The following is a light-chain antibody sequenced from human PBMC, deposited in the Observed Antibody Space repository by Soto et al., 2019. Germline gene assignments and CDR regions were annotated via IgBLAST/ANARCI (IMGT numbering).Light chain of an antibody. V-gene: IGKV3-15*01. CDR1: QSVSNN. CDR3: QQSNNWPRT. J-gene: IGKJ1*01. Sequence: EIVMTQSPVILSVSPGERATLSCRASQSVSNNLAWYQKKPGQAPRLLIYDTFTRATGIPARFSGSGSGTDFTLTISSLQSEDFAVYYCQQSNNWPRTFGQGTKVDIK. CDR2: DTF.